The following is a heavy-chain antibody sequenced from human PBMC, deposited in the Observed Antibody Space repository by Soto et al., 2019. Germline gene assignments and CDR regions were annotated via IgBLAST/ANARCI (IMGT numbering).Heavy chain of an antibody. CDR2: MNPNSGNT. D-gene: IGHD3-9*01. CDR1: GYTFTSYD. V-gene: IGHV1-8*01. CDR3: AITYYDILTGYTPFTFDY. J-gene: IGHJ4*02. Sequence: QVQLVQSGAEVKKPGASVKVSCKASGYTFTSYDINWVRQATGQGLEWMGWMNPNSGNTGYAQKFQGRVTMTRHTSISTAYMELSSLRSEDTAVYYCAITYYDILTGYTPFTFDYWGQGTLVTVSS.